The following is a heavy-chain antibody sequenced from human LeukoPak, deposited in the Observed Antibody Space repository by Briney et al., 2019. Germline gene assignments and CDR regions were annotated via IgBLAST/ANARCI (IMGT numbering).Heavy chain of an antibody. D-gene: IGHD3-10*01. Sequence: PGGSLRLSCAASGFTFSSYAMSWVSQAPGKGVEWVSGISGSGGSTYYADSVKGGFTISRDNSKNTLYLQMTTLRAEDTAVYYCAKVDGSADYLGHGTLVTVSS. CDR2: ISGSGGST. CDR3: AKVDGSADY. V-gene: IGHV3-23*01. J-gene: IGHJ4*01. CDR1: GFTFSSYA.